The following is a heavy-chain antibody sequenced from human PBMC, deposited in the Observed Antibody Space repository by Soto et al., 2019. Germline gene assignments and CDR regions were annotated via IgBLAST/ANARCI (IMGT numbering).Heavy chain of an antibody. CDR3: ARGRQDNWNYYYYYMDV. CDR1: GGSFSGYY. J-gene: IGHJ6*03. V-gene: IGHV4-34*01. CDR2: INHSGST. D-gene: IGHD1-20*01. Sequence: SETLSLTCAVYGGSFSGYYWSWIRQPPGKGLEWIGEINHSGSTNYNPSLKSRVTISVDTSKNQFSLKLSSVTAADTAVYYCARGRQDNWNYYYYYMDVWGKGTTVIVSS.